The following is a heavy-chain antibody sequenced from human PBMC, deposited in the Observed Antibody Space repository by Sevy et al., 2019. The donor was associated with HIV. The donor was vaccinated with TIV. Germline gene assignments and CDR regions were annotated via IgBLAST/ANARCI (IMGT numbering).Heavy chain of an antibody. V-gene: IGHV3-30*02. CDR2: IRLDGSDR. Sequence: GGSLRLSCAASGFIFGDHGMHWVRQAPGKGLEWVAFIRLDGSDRYYAHSVKGRFTISRDNSKNTLYLQMNSLRAEDTAVYYCAKVPSSGWNYLLDYWGQGILVTVSS. J-gene: IGHJ4*02. D-gene: IGHD1-7*01. CDR3: AKVPSSGWNYLLDY. CDR1: GFIFGDHG.